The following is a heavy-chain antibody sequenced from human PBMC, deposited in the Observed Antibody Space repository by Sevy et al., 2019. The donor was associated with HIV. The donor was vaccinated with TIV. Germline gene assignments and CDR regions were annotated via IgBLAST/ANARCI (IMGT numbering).Heavy chain of an antibody. J-gene: IGHJ4*02. CDR3: ARGATALDY. D-gene: IGHD2-2*03. V-gene: IGHV4-4*07. CDR1: GDSFSSYY. CDR2: IYASGST. Sequence: SETLSLTCNVSGDSFSSYYWNWIRLPAGNGLEWIGRIYASGSTNYNPSLQSRVSMSVDRSKNQFSLKLSSVAAADTAVYYCARGATALDYWGQGTLVTVSS.